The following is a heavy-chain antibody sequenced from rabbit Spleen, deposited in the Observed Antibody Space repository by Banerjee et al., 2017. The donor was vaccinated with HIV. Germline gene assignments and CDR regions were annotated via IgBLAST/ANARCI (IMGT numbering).Heavy chain of an antibody. CDR2: IYSGNSGYT. CDR1: GFSFGSNDY. CDR3: ARASTSNDANDL. D-gene: IGHD3-3*01. Sequence: QSLEESGGGLVKPGGSLTLTCTASGFSFGSNDYMCWVRQAPGRGLEWIACIYSGNSGYTYYATWATGRFTCSKTSSTTVTLQVTSLTAADTATYFCARASTSNDANDLWGPGTLVTVS. V-gene: IGHV1S40*01. J-gene: IGHJ4*01.